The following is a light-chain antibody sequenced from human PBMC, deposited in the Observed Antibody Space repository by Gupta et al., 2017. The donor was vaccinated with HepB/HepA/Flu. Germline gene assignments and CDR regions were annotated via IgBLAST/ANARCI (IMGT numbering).Light chain of an antibody. Sequence: SAPLSCRASQSFTSGYLAWYQQKPGQAPRLLMYGASSRATVIPDRFIGSGSGTAFTLTISRMEPEAFAVYSGQLYALVLPPSFGGGLKLGMK. CDR2: GAS. CDR3: QLYALVLPPS. J-gene: IGKJ4*01. V-gene: IGKV3-20*01. CDR1: QSFTSGY.